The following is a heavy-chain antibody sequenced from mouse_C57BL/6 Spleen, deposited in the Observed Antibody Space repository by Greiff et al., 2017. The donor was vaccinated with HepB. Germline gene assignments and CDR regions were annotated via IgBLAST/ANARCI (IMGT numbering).Heavy chain of an antibody. CDR2: INPSNGGT. V-gene: IGHV1-53*01. CDR1: GYTFTSYW. Sequence: VQLQQPGTELVKPGASVKLSCKASGYTFTSYWMHWVKQRPGQGLEWIGNINPSNGGTNYNEKFKSKATLTVDKSSSTAYMQLSSLTSEDSAVYYCARSSGSSYAWFAYWGQRTLFTVAA. J-gene: IGHJ3*01. CDR3: ARSSGSSYAWFAY. D-gene: IGHD1-1*01.